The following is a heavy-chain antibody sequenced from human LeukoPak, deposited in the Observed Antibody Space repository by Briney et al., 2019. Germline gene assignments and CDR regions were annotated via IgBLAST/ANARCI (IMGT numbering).Heavy chain of an antibody. V-gene: IGHV4-34*01. D-gene: IGHD2-15*01. CDR3: ARVPRYCSGGSCPPDY. CDR1: GGSFSGYY. J-gene: IGHJ4*02. CDR2: INHSGST. Sequence: PSETLSLTCAVYGGSFSGYYWSWIRQPPGKGLEWIGEINHSGSTNYNPSLKSRVTISVDTSKNQFSLKLSSVTAADTAVYYCARVPRYCSGGSCPPDYWGQGTLVTVSS.